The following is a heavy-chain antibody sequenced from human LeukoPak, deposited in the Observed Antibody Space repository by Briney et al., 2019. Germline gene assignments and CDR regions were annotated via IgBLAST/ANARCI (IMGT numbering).Heavy chain of an antibody. CDR1: GFTFSSYA. D-gene: IGHD4-23*01. J-gene: IGHJ4*02. CDR2: ISYDGSNK. Sequence: PGGSLRLSCAASGFTFSSYAMHWVRQAPGKGLEWVAVISYDGSNKYYADSVKGRFTISRDNSKNTLDLQMNSLRAEDTAVYYCAKDAVVTTLYYFDYWGQGTLVTVSS. CDR3: AKDAVVTTLYYFDY. V-gene: IGHV3-30-3*01.